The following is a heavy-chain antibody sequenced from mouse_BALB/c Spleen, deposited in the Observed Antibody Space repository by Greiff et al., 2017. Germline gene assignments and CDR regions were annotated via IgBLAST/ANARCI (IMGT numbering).Heavy chain of an antibody. CDR2: ISSGGST. CDR3: ARAGYDYDGSWFAY. D-gene: IGHD2-4*01. CDR1: GFTFSSYA. J-gene: IGHJ3*01. V-gene: IGHV5-6-5*01. Sequence: EVKLVESGGGLVKPGGSLKLSCAASGFTFSSYAMSWVRQTPEKRLEWVASISSGGSTYYPDSVMGRFTISRDNARNILYLQMSSLRSEDTAMYYCARAGYDYDGSWFAYWGQGTLVTVSA.